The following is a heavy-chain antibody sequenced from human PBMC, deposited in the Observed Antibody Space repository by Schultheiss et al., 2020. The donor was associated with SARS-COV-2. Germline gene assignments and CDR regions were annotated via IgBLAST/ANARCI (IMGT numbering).Heavy chain of an antibody. Sequence: SETLSLTCAVYGGSFSGYYWSWIRQPAGKGLEWIGRIYTSGSTNYNPSLKSRVTISVDTSKNQFSLKLSSVTAADTAVYYCARDSDYNRGNYYYYYYMDVWGKGTTVTVSS. D-gene: IGHD4-11*01. V-gene: IGHV4-4*07. CDR3: ARDSDYNRGNYYYYYYMDV. CDR1: GGSFSGYY. CDR2: IYTSGST. J-gene: IGHJ6*03.